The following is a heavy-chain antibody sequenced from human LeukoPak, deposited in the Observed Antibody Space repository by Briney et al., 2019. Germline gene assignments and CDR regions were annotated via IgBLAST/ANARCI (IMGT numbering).Heavy chain of an antibody. CDR2: ISGSGGST. V-gene: IGHV3-23*01. CDR3: ARDRYSYGPDDAFDI. CDR1: GFTFSSYA. Sequence: GGSLRLSCAASGFTFSSYAMSWVRQAPGKGLEWVSAISGSGGSTYYADSVKGRFTISRDNAKNSLYLHMNSLRAEDTAVYYCARDRYSYGPDDAFDIWGQGTMVTVSS. D-gene: IGHD5-18*01. J-gene: IGHJ3*02.